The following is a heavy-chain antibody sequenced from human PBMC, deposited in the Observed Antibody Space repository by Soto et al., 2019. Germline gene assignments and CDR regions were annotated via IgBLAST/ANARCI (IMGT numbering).Heavy chain of an antibody. V-gene: IGHV3-30*18. CDR1: GFAFSSYG. CDR2: ISFDATKK. Sequence: QVPLVESGGGVVQPGRSLRLSCAGSGFAFSSYGIHWVRQAPGKGLEWLTVISFDATKKYYADPVKGRFTISRDNSKNRVYLQVNNLTSEDTAVYYWAKGDSGYYDYWGQGTLVTVSS. J-gene: IGHJ4*02. CDR3: AKGDSGYYDY. D-gene: IGHD3-22*01.